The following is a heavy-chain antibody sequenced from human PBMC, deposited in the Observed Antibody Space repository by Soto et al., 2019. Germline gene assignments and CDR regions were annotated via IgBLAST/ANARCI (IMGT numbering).Heavy chain of an antibody. J-gene: IGHJ5*01. CDR2: IYKSATT. D-gene: IGHD7-27*01. V-gene: IGHV4-30-4*01. Sequence: SETLSLTCTVSGDSISNLDYFWAWIRQPPGQALEYIGYIYKSATTYYNPSFESRVAISVDTSKSQFSLNVTSVTAADTAVYFCARGRYCLTGRCFPNWFDSWGQGALVTVSS. CDR1: GDSISNLDYF. CDR3: ARGRYCLTGRCFPNWFDS.